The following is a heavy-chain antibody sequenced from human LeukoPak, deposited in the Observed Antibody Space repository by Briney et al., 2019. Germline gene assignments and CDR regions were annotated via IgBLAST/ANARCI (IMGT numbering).Heavy chain of an antibody. D-gene: IGHD3-3*01. CDR3: ARGKKYYDFWSGFYYFDY. CDR1: GGSISSYY. CDR2: IYYSGST. J-gene: IGHJ4*02. Sequence: SETLSLTCTVSGGSISSYYWSWIRQPPGKGLEWIGYIYYSGSTNYNPSLKSRVTISVDTSKNQFSLKLSSVTAADTAVYYCARGKKYYDFWSGFYYFDYWGQGTLVTVSS. V-gene: IGHV4-59*01.